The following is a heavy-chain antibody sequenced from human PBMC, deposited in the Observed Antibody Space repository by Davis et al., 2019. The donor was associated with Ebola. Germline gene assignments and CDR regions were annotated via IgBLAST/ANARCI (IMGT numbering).Heavy chain of an antibody. J-gene: IGHJ6*02. CDR2: INHSGST. CDR1: GGSFSGYY. CDR3: ATEMGTVTTWGMDV. Sequence: SETLSLTCAVYGGSFSGYYWSWIRQPPGKGLEWIGEINHSGSTNYNPSLKSRVTISVDTSKNQLSLKLSSVTAADTAVYYCATEMGTVTTWGMDVWGQGTTVTVSS. D-gene: IGHD4-11*01. V-gene: IGHV4-34*01.